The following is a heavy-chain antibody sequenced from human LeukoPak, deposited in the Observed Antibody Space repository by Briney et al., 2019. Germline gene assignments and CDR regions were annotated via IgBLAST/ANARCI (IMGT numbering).Heavy chain of an antibody. CDR3: ATAWNYVGGYFDY. V-gene: IGHV1-24*01. CDR2: FDPEDGET. J-gene: IGHJ4*02. CDR1: GYTLTELS. D-gene: IGHD1-7*01. Sequence: GASVTVSCKVSGYTLTELSMHWVRQAPGKGLEGMGGFDPEDGETIYAQKFQGRVTMTEDTSTDTAYMELSSLRSEDTAVYYCATAWNYVGGYFDYWGQGTLVTVSS.